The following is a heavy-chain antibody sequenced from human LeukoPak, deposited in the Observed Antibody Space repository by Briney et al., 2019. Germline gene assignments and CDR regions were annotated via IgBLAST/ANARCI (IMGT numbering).Heavy chain of an antibody. CDR2: INPNSGGT. Sequence: ASVKVSCKASGYTFTGYYMHWVRQAPGQGLEWMGWINPNSGGTNYAQKFQGRVTMTRDTSISTAYMELSRLRSDDTAVYYCARDSSGYFMLGAFDIWGQGTMVTVSS. D-gene: IGHD3-22*01. CDR3: ARDSSGYFMLGAFDI. CDR1: GYTFTGYY. J-gene: IGHJ3*02. V-gene: IGHV1-2*02.